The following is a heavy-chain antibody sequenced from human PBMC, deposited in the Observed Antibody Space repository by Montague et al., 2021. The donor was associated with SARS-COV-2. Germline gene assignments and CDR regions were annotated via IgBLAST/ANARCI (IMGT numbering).Heavy chain of an antibody. Sequence: SETRSLTCTVSTGSLSTYYWSWIRQPPGKGLEWIGYIYYSGNTNYNPSLKSRNTISVDTSKSQFSPRLSSVTAADTAFYYCASHRGGYNYDDYFNHWGQGTLVSVSS. CDR2: IYYSGNT. CDR3: ASHRGGYNYDDYFNH. J-gene: IGHJ4*02. D-gene: IGHD5-18*01. CDR1: TGSLSTYY. V-gene: IGHV4-59*08.